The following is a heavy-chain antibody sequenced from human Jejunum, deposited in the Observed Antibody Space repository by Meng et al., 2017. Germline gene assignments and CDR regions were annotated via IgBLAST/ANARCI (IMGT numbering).Heavy chain of an antibody. V-gene: IGHV3-23*01. D-gene: IGHD5-12*01. Sequence: GESLKISCAASGFTFSSYAMSWVRQGPGKGLEWVSAMSGSGSHTYYADSVKGRFTISRDNSKNTLYLQMNSLRAEDTALYYCAKKRGTGSGYDLDYFDYWGQGARVTVSS. J-gene: IGHJ4*02. CDR3: AKKRGTGSGYDLDYFDY. CDR2: MSGSGSHT. CDR1: GFTFSSYA.